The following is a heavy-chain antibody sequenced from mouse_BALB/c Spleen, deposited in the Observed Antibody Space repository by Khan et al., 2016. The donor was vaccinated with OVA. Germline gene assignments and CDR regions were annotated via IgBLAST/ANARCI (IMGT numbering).Heavy chain of an antibody. CDR2: VNPNNGDT. J-gene: IGHJ3*01. CDR1: GYSFTVYY. CDR3: VRGYDFFVY. V-gene: IGHV1-18*01. Sequence: VRLKESGPDLVKPGSSVNISCKASGYSFTVYYMHWVKQSPGKSLECIGRVNPNNGDTTYNQKFKDKAILTVDKSSTTAYMELRSLTSEDSAVYYCVRGYDFFVYWGQGTLVTVSA. D-gene: IGHD2-14*01.